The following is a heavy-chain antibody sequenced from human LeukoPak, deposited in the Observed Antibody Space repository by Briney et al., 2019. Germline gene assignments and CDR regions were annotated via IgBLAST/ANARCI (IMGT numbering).Heavy chain of an antibody. Sequence: EASGKVSCKTSGYTFTGYYIHWVRQAPGQGLEWMGWINPNSGGTNYAQNFQGRVTMTRDTSINTAYMELGRLRSDDPAVYSCAKSPGLDTAVVNPPWGQGTPIPV. CDR1: GYTFTGYY. D-gene: IGHD5-18*01. CDR3: AKSPGLDTAVVNPP. V-gene: IGHV1-2*02. CDR2: INPNSGGT. J-gene: IGHJ5*02.